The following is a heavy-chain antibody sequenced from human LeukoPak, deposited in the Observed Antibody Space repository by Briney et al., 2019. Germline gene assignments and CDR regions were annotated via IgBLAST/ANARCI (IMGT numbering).Heavy chain of an antibody. J-gene: IGHJ3*02. CDR2: IIPILGIA. CDR3: ANNRFGYSYGYGRAFDI. D-gene: IGHD5-18*01. V-gene: IGHV1-69*04. CDR1: GGTFSSYA. Sequence: SVKVSCKASGGTFSSYAISWVRQAPGQGLEWMGRIIPILGIANYAQKSQGRVTITADKSTSTAYMELSGLRSEDTAVYYCANNRFGYSYGYGRAFDIWGQGTMVTVSS.